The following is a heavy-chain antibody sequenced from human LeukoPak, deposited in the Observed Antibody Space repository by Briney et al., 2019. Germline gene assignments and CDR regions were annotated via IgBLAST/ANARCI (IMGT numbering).Heavy chain of an antibody. CDR1: GSSISSGPYF. D-gene: IGHD2-21*01. J-gene: IGHJ4*02. Sequence: SETLSLTCSVSGSSISSGPYFWSWIRQSPGQGLEWIGYIWPSGSTNYNPSLSGRAAISLDKSRNHFTLMVTAVTAADTAFYCARKGPEHLPTYFDHWGRGILVTVSS. CDR2: IWPSGST. V-gene: IGHV4-30-2*06. CDR3: RKGPEHLPTYFDH.